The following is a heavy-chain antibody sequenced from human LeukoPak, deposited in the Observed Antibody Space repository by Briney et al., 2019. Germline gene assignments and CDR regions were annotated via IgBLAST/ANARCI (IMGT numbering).Heavy chain of an antibody. CDR1: GFTFSSYA. CDR3: AKGGSSGSYYREGYYFDY. CDR2: ISGSGGST. J-gene: IGHJ4*02. D-gene: IGHD1-26*01. V-gene: IGHV3-23*01. Sequence: GGSLRLSCAAPGFTFSSYAMSWVRQAPGKGLEWVSAISGSGGSTYYADSVKGRFTISRDNSKNTLYLQMNSLRAEDTAVYYCAKGGSSGSYYREGYYFDYWGQGTLVTVSS.